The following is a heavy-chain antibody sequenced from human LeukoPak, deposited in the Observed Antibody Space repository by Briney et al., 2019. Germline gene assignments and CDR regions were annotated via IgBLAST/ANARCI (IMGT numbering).Heavy chain of an antibody. Sequence: PGGSLRLSCAASGFTFSSYWMHWVRQAPGKGLVWVARIITDGSTTSYSESVKGRFTISRDNAKNTLYVLMNSLRAEDTAVYYCVRDGIGGSYFYWGQGTLVTVSS. V-gene: IGHV3-74*01. CDR2: IITDGSTT. CDR1: GFTFSSYW. D-gene: IGHD1-26*01. J-gene: IGHJ4*02. CDR3: VRDGIGGSYFY.